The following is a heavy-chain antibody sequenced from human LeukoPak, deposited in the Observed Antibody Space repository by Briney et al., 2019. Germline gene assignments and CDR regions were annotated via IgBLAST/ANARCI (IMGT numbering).Heavy chain of an antibody. J-gene: IGHJ6*02. Sequence: SETLSLTCTVSGGSISSYYWSWLRQPPGKGLEWLGYIYYSGSTNYNPSLKSRVTISVDTSKNQFSLKLSSVTAADTAVYYCAVSGIQLWSSRYYYGMDVWGQGTTVTVSS. CDR3: AVSGIQLWSSRYYYGMDV. D-gene: IGHD5-18*01. V-gene: IGHV4-59*01. CDR1: GGSISSYY. CDR2: IYYSGST.